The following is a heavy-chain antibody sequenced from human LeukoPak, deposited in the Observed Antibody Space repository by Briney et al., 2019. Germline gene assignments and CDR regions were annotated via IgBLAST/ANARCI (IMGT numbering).Heavy chain of an antibody. CDR2: IYRSGST. D-gene: IGHD5-12*01. Sequence: SETLSLTCAVSGGTPTKLFVTAIAQPAGKELEWIGRIYRSGSTNYNPSLKSRVTMSVDTSNNQFSPNLTSLTVEDMAVYLWTRVGYVESRGHHDYCFDVWGQGTLVTVSS. CDR3: TRVGYVESRGHHDYCFDV. V-gene: IGHV4-4*07. J-gene: IGHJ4*02. CDR1: GGTPTKLF.